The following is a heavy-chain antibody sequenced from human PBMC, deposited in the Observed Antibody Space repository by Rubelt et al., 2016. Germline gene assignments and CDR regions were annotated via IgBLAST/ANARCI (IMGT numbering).Heavy chain of an antibody. Sequence: WVSSISGGSTYYADSRKGRFTISRDNSKNTLHLQMNSLRAEDTAVYYCARDAEYSSSHDFDYWGQGTLVTVSS. J-gene: IGHJ4*02. CDR3: ARDAEYSSSHDFDY. D-gene: IGHD6-6*01. V-gene: IGHV3-38-3*01. CDR2: ISGGST.